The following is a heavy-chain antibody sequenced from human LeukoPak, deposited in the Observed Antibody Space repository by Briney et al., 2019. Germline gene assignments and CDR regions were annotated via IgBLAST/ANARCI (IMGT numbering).Heavy chain of an antibody. Sequence: PSETLSLTCAVYGGSFSGYYWSWIRQPPGKGLEWIGEINHSGGTNYNPSLKSRVTISVDTSKNQFSLKLSSVTAADTAVYYCARVGSGWFRFDYWGQGTLVTVSS. J-gene: IGHJ4*02. CDR2: INHSGGT. CDR3: ARVGSGWFRFDY. D-gene: IGHD6-19*01. CDR1: GGSFSGYY. V-gene: IGHV4-34*01.